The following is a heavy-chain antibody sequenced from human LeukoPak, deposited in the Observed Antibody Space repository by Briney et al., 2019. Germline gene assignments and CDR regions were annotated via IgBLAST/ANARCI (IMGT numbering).Heavy chain of an antibody. V-gene: IGHV3-23*01. CDR2: ISGSGGST. J-gene: IGHJ3*02. CDR3: AVTYGGYVRAFDI. CDR1: GFTFSSYA. D-gene: IGHD5-12*01. Sequence: GGSLRLSCAASGFTFSSYAMSWVRQAPGKGLEWVSAISGSGGSTYYADSVKGRFTISADKSISTAYLQWSSLKASDTAIYYCAVTYGGYVRAFDIWGQGTMVSVSS.